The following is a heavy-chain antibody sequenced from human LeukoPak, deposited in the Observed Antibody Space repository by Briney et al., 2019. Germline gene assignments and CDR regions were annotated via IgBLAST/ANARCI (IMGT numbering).Heavy chain of an antibody. CDR3: ARGRAVAGTRYYYYGMDV. CDR1: GGSFSGYY. J-gene: IGHJ6*04. CDR2: INHSGST. V-gene: IGHV4-34*01. Sequence: PLGTLSLTCAVYGGSFSGYYWSWICQPPGKGLEWIGEINHSGSTNYNPSLKSRVTISVDTSKNQFSLKLSSVTAADTAVYYCARGRAVAGTRYYYYGMDVWGKGTTVTVSS. D-gene: IGHD6-19*01.